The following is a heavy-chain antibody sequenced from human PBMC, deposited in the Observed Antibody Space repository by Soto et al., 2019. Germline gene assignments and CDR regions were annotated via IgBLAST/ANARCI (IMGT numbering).Heavy chain of an antibody. J-gene: IGHJ4*02. CDR3: ATQSADGYTRYFDY. Sequence: QVQLVQSGAEVKKPGSSVKVSCKASGGTFSSYAISWVRQAPGQGLEWMGGIIPIFGTANYAQKFQGRVTITADDSTSTAYMELSSLRSEDTAVYYCATQSADGYTRYFDYWGQGTLVTVSS. CDR2: IIPIFGTA. CDR1: GGTFSSYA. D-gene: IGHD5-12*01. V-gene: IGHV1-69*01.